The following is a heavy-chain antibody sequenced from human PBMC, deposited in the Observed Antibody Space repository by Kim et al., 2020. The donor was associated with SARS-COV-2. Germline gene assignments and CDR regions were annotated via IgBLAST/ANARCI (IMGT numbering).Heavy chain of an antibody. V-gene: IGHV3-30*04. CDR2: ISYDGSNK. Sequence: GGSLRLSCAASGFTFSSYAMHWVRQAPGKGLEWVAVISYDGSNKYYADSVKGRFTISRDNSKNTLYLQMNSLRAEDTAVYYCARGSMVRGVIRYYYYGMDVWGQGTTVTVSS. CDR3: ARGSMVRGVIRYYYYGMDV. CDR1: GFTFSSYA. J-gene: IGHJ6*02. D-gene: IGHD3-10*01.